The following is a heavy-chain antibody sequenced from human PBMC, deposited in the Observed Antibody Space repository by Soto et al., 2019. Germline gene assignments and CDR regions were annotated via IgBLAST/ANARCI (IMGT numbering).Heavy chain of an antibody. CDR3: ARSQYQLLEFDY. J-gene: IGHJ4*02. CDR2: ISSSSSYI. D-gene: IGHD2-2*01. Sequence: EVQLVESGGGLVKPGGSLRLSCAASGFTFSSYSMNWVRQAPGKGLEWVSSISSSSSYIYYADSVKGRFTISRDNAKNSLYLLMNSLRAEDTAVYYCARSQYQLLEFDYWGQGTLVTVSS. V-gene: IGHV3-21*01. CDR1: GFTFSSYS.